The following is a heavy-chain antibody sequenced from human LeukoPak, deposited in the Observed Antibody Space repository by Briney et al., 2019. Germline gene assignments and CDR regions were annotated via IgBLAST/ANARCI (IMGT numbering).Heavy chain of an antibody. CDR1: GYTFTGYY. J-gene: IGHJ4*02. V-gene: IGHV1-2*02. CDR3: ARDQTRRIAAAGIFDY. Sequence: GASVKVSCKASGYTFTGYYMHWVRQAPGQGLEWMGWINPNSGGTNYAQKFQGRVTMTRDTSISTACMELSRLRSDDTAVYYCARDQTRRIAAAGIFDYWGQGTLVTVSS. D-gene: IGHD6-13*01. CDR2: INPNSGGT.